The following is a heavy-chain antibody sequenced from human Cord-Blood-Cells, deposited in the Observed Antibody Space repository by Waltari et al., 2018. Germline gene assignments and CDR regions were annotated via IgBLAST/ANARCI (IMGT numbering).Heavy chain of an antibody. CDR3: ARINNGRNWGHDY. V-gene: IGHV2-26*01. CDR2: IFSNDEK. Sequence: QVTLKESGPVLVKPTETLTLTCTVSGFSLSNARMGVSWIRQPPGKALEWLAHIFSNDEKSYSTSLKSRLTISKDTSKSPVVLTMTNMDPVDTATYYCARINNGRNWGHDYWGQGTLVTVSS. D-gene: IGHD7-27*01. CDR1: GFSLSNARMG. J-gene: IGHJ4*02.